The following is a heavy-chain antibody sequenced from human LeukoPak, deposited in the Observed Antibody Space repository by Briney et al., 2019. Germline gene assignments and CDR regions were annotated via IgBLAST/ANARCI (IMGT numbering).Heavy chain of an antibody. D-gene: IGHD4-17*01. J-gene: IGHJ4*02. CDR1: GYTFTSYD. CDR2: MNPNSGNT. V-gene: IGHV1-8*01. Sequence: ASVKVSCKASGYTFTSYDINWVRQATGQGLEWMGWMNPNSGNTGYAQKLQGRVTMTTDTSTSTAYMELRSLRSDDTAVYYCARGATYYGDYRYYFDYWGQGTLVTVSS. CDR3: ARGATYYGDYRYYFDY.